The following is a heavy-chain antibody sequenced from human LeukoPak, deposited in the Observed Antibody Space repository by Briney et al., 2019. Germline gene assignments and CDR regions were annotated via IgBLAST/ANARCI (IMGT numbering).Heavy chain of an antibody. Sequence: PGGSLRLSCAASGFTFSSYDMHWVRQATGKGLEWVSAIGTAGDTYYPDSVKGRFTISRDNVKNSLYLEMNSLRVEDSAVYYCARDHYFDISGYLDYWGQGTPVTVSS. V-gene: IGHV3-13*01. D-gene: IGHD3-22*01. CDR2: IGTAGDT. CDR1: GFTFSSYD. CDR3: ARDHYFDISGYLDY. J-gene: IGHJ4*02.